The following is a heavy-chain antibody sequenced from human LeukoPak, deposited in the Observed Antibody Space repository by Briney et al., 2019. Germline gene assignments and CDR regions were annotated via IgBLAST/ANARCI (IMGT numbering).Heavy chain of an antibody. CDR1: GGTFSSYA. J-gene: IGHJ5*02. D-gene: IGHD3-22*01. V-gene: IGHV1-69*05. CDR3: ASRGGYYDSSGVVPPSNWFDP. CDR2: IIPIFGTA. Sequence: ASVKVSCKASGGTFSSYAIRWVRQAPGQGLEWMGGIIPIFGTANYAQKFQGRVTITTDESTSTAYMELSSLRSEDTAVYYCASRGGYYDSSGVVPPSNWFDPWGQGTLVTVSS.